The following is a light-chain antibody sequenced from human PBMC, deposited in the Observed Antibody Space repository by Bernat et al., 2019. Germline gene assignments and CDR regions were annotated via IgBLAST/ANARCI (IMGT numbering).Light chain of an antibody. CDR3: QQYIDWSPLT. Sequence: EIVMTQSPATLSVSPGDRATLSCRASQSVSDNLAWYQQKPGQTPRLLIHGASTRATGVSARFSGSGSGTQFTLTITSLQPEDFAIYYCQQYIDWSPLTFGGGTKVEIK. CDR1: QSVSDN. V-gene: IGKV3-15*01. CDR2: GAS. J-gene: IGKJ4*01.